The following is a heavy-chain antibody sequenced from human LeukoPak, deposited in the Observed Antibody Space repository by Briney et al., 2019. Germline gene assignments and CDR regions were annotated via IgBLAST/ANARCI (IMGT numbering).Heavy chain of an antibody. Sequence: GGPLRLSCAASGFTFSSYSMTWVRQAPGKGLEWVSSISSSSYIYYADSVKGRFTISRDNAKNSLYLQMSSLRAEDTAVYYCARNDVAVAGTTWGQGTLVTVSS. CDR1: GFTFSSYS. V-gene: IGHV3-21*01. D-gene: IGHD6-19*01. CDR2: ISSSSYI. J-gene: IGHJ4*02. CDR3: ARNDVAVAGTT.